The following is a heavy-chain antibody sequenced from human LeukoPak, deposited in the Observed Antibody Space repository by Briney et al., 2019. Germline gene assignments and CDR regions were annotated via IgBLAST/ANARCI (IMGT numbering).Heavy chain of an antibody. CDR2: VRPEGTTT. J-gene: IGHJ4*02. Sequence: GGSLRLSCAASGFTFSTYWMHWVRQAPGKGLVWVSRVRPEGTTTAYADSVKGRFIISRDNAKNTLFLQMNSLSAEDTAVYYCARDLDWVLFDYWGQGTLVTVSS. V-gene: IGHV3-74*03. CDR3: ARDLDWVLFDY. D-gene: IGHD3-9*01. CDR1: GFTFSTYW.